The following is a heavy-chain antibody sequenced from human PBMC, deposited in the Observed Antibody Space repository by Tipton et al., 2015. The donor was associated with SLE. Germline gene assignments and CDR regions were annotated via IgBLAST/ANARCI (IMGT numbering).Heavy chain of an antibody. V-gene: IGHV4-59*01. Sequence: LRLSCTVSGGSIISYYWNWIRQPPGKGLEWIGYIYYSGSTNYNPSLKSRVTISVDTSKNQFSLKLSSVTAADTAVYYCARGYGYRPAYYYYMDVWGKGTTVTVSS. CDR1: GGSIISYY. CDR2: IYYSGST. J-gene: IGHJ6*03. CDR3: ARGYGYRPAYYYYMDV. D-gene: IGHD6-25*01.